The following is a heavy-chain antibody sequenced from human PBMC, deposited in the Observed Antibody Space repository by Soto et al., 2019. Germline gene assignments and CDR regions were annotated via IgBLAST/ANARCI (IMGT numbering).Heavy chain of an antibody. J-gene: IGHJ4*02. Sequence: PGGSLRLSCAASGFTFTDYNMMWVHQAPGKGLEWLSYITSGGRVDSADSVRGRFTFTRDNAKKSLYLQMDSLRAEDTAVYYCATSLSHSGPGWGSPCDSWAQGTLVTAPQ. D-gene: IGHD3-16*01. V-gene: IGHV3-48*01. CDR3: ATSLSHSGPGWGSPCDS. CDR1: GFTFTDYN. CDR2: ITSGGRV.